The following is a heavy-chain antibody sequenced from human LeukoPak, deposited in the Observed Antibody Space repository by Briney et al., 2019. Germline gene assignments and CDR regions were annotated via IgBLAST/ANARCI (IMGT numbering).Heavy chain of an antibody. CDR3: ARQGGYDILTGYYFDY. CDR2: IIPIFGTA. J-gene: IGHJ4*02. V-gene: IGHV1-69*13. CDR1: GGTFSSYA. D-gene: IGHD3-9*01. Sequence: SVKVSCKASGGTFSSYAISWVRQAPGQGLEWMGGIIPIFGTANYAQKFQGRVTITADESTSTAYMELSSLRSEDTAVYYCARQGGYDILTGYYFDYWGQGTLVTVSS.